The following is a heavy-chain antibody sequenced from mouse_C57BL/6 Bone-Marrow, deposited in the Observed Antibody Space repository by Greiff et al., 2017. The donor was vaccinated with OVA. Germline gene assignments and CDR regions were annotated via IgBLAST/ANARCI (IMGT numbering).Heavy chain of an antibody. CDR3: ARAGTRIDY. CDR2: ISDGGSYT. D-gene: IGHD4-1*01. J-gene: IGHJ2*01. CDR1: GFTFSSYA. V-gene: IGHV5-4*03. Sequence: DVMLVESGGGLVKPGGSLKLSCAASGFTFSSYAMSWVRQTPEKRLEWVATISDGGSYTYYPDNVKGRFTISRDNAKNNLYLQMSHLKSEDTAMYYCARAGTRIDYWGQGTTLTVSS.